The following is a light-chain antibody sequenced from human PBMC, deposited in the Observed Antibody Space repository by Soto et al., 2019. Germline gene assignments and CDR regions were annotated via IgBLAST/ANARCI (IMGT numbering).Light chain of an antibody. V-gene: IGLV2-14*01. J-gene: IGLJ1*01. CDR3: TSFTTTRTIV. CDR1: SSDVGVYDY. Sequence: QSVLTQPASVSGSPGQSITISCTGNSSDVGVYDYVSWYQQRPGKAPKLMIYEVSNRTSGVSNRFAGSKSGNTASLTISGLQAEDEADYYCTSFTTTRTIVFGTGTKLTVL. CDR2: EVS.